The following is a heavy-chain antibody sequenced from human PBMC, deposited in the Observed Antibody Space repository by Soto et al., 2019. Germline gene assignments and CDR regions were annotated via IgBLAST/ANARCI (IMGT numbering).Heavy chain of an antibody. CDR3: VRQYDLGSKNGFEA. CDR1: VGSISSSDYY. V-gene: IGHV4-39*01. Sequence: KPSETLSLTCTFSVGSISSSDYYCGWIRQHPGKGLEWIGSIYYSGNTLYNPSLQSRVTISVDTSKNQFTLNLRSLTAADTAVYYCVRQYDLGSKNGFEAWGQGTLVIVS. J-gene: IGHJ5*02. D-gene: IGHD3-10*01. CDR2: IYYSGNT.